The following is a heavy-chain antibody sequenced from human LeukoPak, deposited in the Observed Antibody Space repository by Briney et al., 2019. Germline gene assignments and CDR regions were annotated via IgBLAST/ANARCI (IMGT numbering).Heavy chain of an antibody. CDR3: ARVPWGIAAAVDY. V-gene: IGHV4-34*01. J-gene: IGHJ4*02. CDR1: GGSFSGYY. CDR2: INHSGST. Sequence: SETLSLTCAVYGGSFSGYYWSWIRQPPGKGLEWIGEINHSGSTNYNPSLKSRVTISVDTSKNQFSLKLSSVTAADTAVYYCARVPWGIAAAVDYWGQGTLVTVSS. D-gene: IGHD6-13*01.